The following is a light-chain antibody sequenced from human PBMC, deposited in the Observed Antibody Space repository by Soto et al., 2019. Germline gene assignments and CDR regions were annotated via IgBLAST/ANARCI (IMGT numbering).Light chain of an antibody. CDR3: QQSYSTPDT. J-gene: IGKJ4*01. CDR1: QSISSY. Sequence: DIQMTHSPSSLSASVGDRVTITCRASQSISSYLNWYQQKPGKAPKLLIYAASSLQSGVPSRFSGSGSGTDFTLTISSLQPEDFATYYCQQSYSTPDTFGGGTKVDIK. V-gene: IGKV1-39*01. CDR2: AAS.